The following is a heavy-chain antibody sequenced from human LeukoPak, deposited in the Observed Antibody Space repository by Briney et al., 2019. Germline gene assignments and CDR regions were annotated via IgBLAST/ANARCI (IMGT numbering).Heavy chain of an antibody. CDR1: GFTFSSYS. D-gene: IGHD6-13*01. Sequence: PGGSLRLSCAASGFTFSSYSMNWVRQAPGKGLEWVSYITSGSSTIFYADSVKGRSTISRDNSKNTLYLQMNSLRAEDTAVYYCAKPFTPKYSSSRYEGYYFDYWGQGTLVTVSS. CDR3: AKPFTPKYSSSRYEGYYFDY. CDR2: ITSGSSTI. J-gene: IGHJ4*02. V-gene: IGHV3-48*01.